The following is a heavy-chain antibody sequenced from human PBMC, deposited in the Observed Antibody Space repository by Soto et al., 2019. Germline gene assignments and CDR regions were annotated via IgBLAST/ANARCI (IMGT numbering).Heavy chain of an antibody. V-gene: IGHV4-59*08. CDR1: GGSISSHN. D-gene: IGHD5-12*01. J-gene: IGHJ4*02. CDR3: ARLDGYDDNFDY. Sequence: PSETLSLTCTVSGGSISSHNWSCIRQPPGQGKEWIGYIYYSGSTNYNPSLKSRVTISVDTSKSQFSLRLSSVTAADTAVYFCARLDGYDDNFDYWGQGALVTVSS. CDR2: IYYSGST.